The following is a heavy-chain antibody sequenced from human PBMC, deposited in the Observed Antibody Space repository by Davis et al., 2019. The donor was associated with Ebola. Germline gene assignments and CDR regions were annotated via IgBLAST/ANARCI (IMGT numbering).Heavy chain of an antibody. Sequence: PSETLSLTCAVSGGSISSGGYSWSWIRQPPGKGLEWIGYIYYSGSTYYNPSLKSRVTISVDTSKNQFSLKLSSVTAADTAVYYCARARITMVRGVMDVWGKGTTVTVSS. CDR3: ARARITMVRGVMDV. J-gene: IGHJ6*03. CDR2: IYYSGST. D-gene: IGHD3-10*01. V-gene: IGHV4-30-4*07. CDR1: GGSISSGGYS.